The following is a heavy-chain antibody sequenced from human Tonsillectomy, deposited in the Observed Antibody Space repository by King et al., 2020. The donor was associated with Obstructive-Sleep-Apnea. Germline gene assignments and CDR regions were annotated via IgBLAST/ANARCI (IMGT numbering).Heavy chain of an antibody. CDR3: AREGYSTEANWFDH. V-gene: IGHV4-59*01. CDR2: IFYSGRI. J-gene: IGHJ5*02. CDR1: GASISSYY. D-gene: IGHD1-26*01. Sequence: QVQLQESGPGLVKSSETLSLTCAVSGASISSYYWNWIRPPPGKGLEWIGNIFYSGRIKYNPSLKSRVSISVDTSKNQFSLNLSSVTAADTAVYYCAREGYSTEANWFDHWGQGTLVTVSS.